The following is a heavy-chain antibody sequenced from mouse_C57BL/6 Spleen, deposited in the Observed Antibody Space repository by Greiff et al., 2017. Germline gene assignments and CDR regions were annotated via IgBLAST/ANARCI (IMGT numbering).Heavy chain of an antibody. V-gene: IGHV1-54*01. D-gene: IGHD2-4*01. Sequence: VQLQQSGAELVRPGTSVKVSCKASGYAFTNYLIEWVKQRPGQGLEWIGVINPGSGGTNYNEKFKGKATLTADKSSSTAYMQLRSLTSEDSAVYFCARSYDYDWFAYWGKGTLVTVSA. CDR2: INPGSGGT. J-gene: IGHJ3*01. CDR1: GYAFTNYL. CDR3: ARSYDYDWFAY.